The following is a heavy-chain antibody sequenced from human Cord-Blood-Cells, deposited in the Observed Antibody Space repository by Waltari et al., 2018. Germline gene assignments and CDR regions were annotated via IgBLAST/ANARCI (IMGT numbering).Heavy chain of an antibody. Sequence: QVQLVESGGGVVQPGRSLRLSCAASGFTFSSYAMHWVRQAPGKGLEWVGVISYDGSNKYYADSVKGRFTISRDNSKNTLYLQMNSLRAEDTAVYYCASDHITIFGVVIRDYWGQGTLVTVSS. CDR3: ASDHITIFGVVIRDY. CDR1: GFTFSSYA. D-gene: IGHD3-3*01. CDR2: ISYDGSNK. V-gene: IGHV3-30-3*01. J-gene: IGHJ4*02.